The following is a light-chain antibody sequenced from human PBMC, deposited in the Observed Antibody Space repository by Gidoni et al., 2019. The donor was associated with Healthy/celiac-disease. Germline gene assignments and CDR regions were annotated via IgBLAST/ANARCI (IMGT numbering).Light chain of an antibody. V-gene: IGLV2-14*01. J-gene: IGLJ1*01. CDR1: SSDVGGYNY. CDR2: DVS. Sequence: QSALTQPASVSGSPGQSITISCTGTSSDVGGYNYVSWYQQHPGKAPKLMIYDVSNRPSGVSNRFSVSKSGNTASLTISGLQAEDEADYYCSSYTRSSTLEVFGTGTKVTVL. CDR3: SSYTRSSTLEV.